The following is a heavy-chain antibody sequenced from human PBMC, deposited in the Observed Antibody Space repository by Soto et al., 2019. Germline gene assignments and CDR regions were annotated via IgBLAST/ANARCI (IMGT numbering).Heavy chain of an antibody. CDR3: ARLNKAYGTDY. J-gene: IGHJ4*02. D-gene: IGHD4-17*01. CDR2: ISYSGST. CDR1: GGSFSSSY. V-gene: IGHV4-59*08. Sequence: QVQLQESGPGLVEPSETLSLTCTVSGGSFSSSYWSWIRQPPGKGLEWIGYISYSGSTNSSPSLKSRVTISVDTSKNQFSLRLRSVTAADTAVYYCARLNKAYGTDYWGQGTLVTVSS.